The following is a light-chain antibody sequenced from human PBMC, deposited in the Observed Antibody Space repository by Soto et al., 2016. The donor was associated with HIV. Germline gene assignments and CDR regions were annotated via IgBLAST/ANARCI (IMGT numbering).Light chain of an antibody. Sequence: SYKLTQPPSVSVSPGQTASITCSGDKLDYNCVFWYQQRPGQSPLLVIYQDSKRPSGIPERFSGSNSGNTATLTISGTQAMDEADYYCQSWDTGTVVFGTGTKVSVL. CDR3: QSWDTGTVV. CDR1: KLDYNC. J-gene: IGLJ1*01. CDR2: QDS. V-gene: IGLV3-1*01.